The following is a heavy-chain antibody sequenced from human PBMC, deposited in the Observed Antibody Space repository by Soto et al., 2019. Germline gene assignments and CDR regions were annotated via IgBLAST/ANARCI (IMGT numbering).Heavy chain of an antibody. CDR2: IIPIFGTA. D-gene: IGHD1-7*01. J-gene: IGHJ4*02. Sequence: QVQLVQSGAEVKKPGSSVKVSCKASGGTFSSYAISWVRQAPGQGLEWMGGIIPIFGTANYAQKFQGRVTITADESTSTAYMELSSVRSEDTAVYYCARSRRAWNSESYYFDYWGQGTLVTVSS. CDR1: GGTFSSYA. CDR3: ARSRRAWNSESYYFDY. V-gene: IGHV1-69*01.